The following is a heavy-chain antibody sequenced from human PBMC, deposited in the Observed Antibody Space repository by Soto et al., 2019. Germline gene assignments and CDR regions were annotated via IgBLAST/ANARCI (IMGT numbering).Heavy chain of an antibody. V-gene: IGHV3-21*01. CDR3: ARDTIAVAGTPYFDY. CDR1: GFTFSSYS. Sequence: GGSLRLSCAASGFTFSSYSMNWVRQAPGKGLEWVSSISSSSSYIYYADSVKGRFTISRDNAKNSLYLQMNSLRAEDTAVYYCARDTIAVAGTPYFDYWGQGTLVTISS. D-gene: IGHD6-19*01. CDR2: ISSSSSYI. J-gene: IGHJ4*02.